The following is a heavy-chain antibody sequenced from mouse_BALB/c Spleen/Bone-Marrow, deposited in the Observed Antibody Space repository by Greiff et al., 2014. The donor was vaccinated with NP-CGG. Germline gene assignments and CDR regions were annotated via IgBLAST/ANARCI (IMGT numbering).Heavy chain of an antibody. CDR2: IAPGSGST. D-gene: IGHD2-10*02. CDR1: GYTFTSYW. CDR3: ARWYGNSAWFSY. J-gene: IGHJ3*01. V-gene: IGHV1S41*01. Sequence: DLVKPGASVELSCKASGYTFTSYWINWIKQRPGQGLEWIGRIAPGSGSTYYNEMFKGKATLTVDTSSSTAYIQLSSLSSEDSAVYFCARWYGNSAWFSYWVQGTLFTVSA.